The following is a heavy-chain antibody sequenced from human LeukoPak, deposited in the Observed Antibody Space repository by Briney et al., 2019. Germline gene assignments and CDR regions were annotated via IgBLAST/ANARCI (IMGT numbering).Heavy chain of an antibody. CDR1: GGTFSSYA. CDR2: IIPIFGTA. J-gene: IGHJ6*02. V-gene: IGHV1-69*13. D-gene: IGHD3-3*01. CDR3: ARDPGYYDFWSGYREAPLGYGMDV. Sequence: GASVKVSCKAFGGTFSSYAISWVRQAPGQGLEWMGGIIPIFGTANYAQKFQGRVTITADESTSTAYMELSSLRSEDTAVYYCARDPGYYDFWSGYREAPLGYGMDVWGQGTTVTVSS.